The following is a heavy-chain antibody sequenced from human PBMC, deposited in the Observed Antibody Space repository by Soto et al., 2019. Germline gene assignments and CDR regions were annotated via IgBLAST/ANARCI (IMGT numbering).Heavy chain of an antibody. CDR2: IWYDGSNK. D-gene: IGHD6-19*01. CDR1: GFTFSSYG. V-gene: IGHV3-33*01. J-gene: IGHJ6*02. CDR3: ARGIAVAPVDGMDV. Sequence: PGGSLRLSCAASGFTFSSYGMHWVRQAPGKGLEWVAVIWYDGSNKYYADSVKGRFTISRDNSKNTLYLQMNSLRAEDTAVYYCARGIAVAPVDGMDVWGQGTTVTVSS.